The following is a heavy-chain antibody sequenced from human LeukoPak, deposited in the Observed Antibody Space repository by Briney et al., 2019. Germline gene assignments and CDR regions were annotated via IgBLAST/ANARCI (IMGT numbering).Heavy chain of an antibody. CDR2: ISAYNGNT. CDR3: ARDSIVGATYPSDY. V-gene: IGHV1-18*01. D-gene: IGHD1-26*01. CDR1: GYSFTRYG. J-gene: IGHJ4*02. Sequence: ASVKVSCKASGYSFTRYGISWVRQAPGRGLEWMGWISAYNGNTNYAQKFQGRVTMTTDTSTSTAYMELRSLRSDDTAVYYCARDSIVGATYPSDYWGQGTLVTVSS.